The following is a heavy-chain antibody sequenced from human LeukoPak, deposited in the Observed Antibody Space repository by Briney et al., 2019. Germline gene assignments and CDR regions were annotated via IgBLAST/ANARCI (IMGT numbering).Heavy chain of an antibody. D-gene: IGHD3-10*01. CDR3: ATCGSVRGVTYYYYYGMDV. Sequence: GASVKVSCKVSGYTLTELSMHWVRQAPGKGLEWMGGFDPEDGETIYAQKFQGRVTMTEDTSTDTAYMELSSLRSEDTAVYYCATCGSVRGVTYYYYYGMDVWGQGTTVTVSS. CDR1: GYTLTELS. J-gene: IGHJ6*02. CDR2: FDPEDGET. V-gene: IGHV1-24*01.